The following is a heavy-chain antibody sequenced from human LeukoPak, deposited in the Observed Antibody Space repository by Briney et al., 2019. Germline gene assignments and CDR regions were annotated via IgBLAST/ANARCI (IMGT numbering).Heavy chain of an antibody. V-gene: IGHV1-46*01. Sequence: ASVKVSCKASGYTFTSYYMHWVRQAPGQGLEWMGIINPSGGSTSYAQKFQGGVTMTRDTSTSTVYMELSSLRSEDTAVYYCAREAPYCGGDCYRYFQHWGQGTLVTVSS. D-gene: IGHD2-21*02. CDR3: AREAPYCGGDCYRYFQH. CDR2: INPSGGST. J-gene: IGHJ1*01. CDR1: GYTFTSYY.